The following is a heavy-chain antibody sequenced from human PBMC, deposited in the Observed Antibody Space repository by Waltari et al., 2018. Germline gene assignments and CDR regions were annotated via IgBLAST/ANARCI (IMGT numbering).Heavy chain of an antibody. CDR2: SKGSGTIT. V-gene: IGHV3-23*01. CDR1: GFTFKSYV. D-gene: IGHD3-10*01. CDR3: AKNSPYGTTWFGGVDP. Sequence: EVQLLESGGGLIQPGGSLRLSCAASGFTFKSYVMSWVRQAPGKGLEGVSSSKGSGTITDYADSVKGRFTISRDNSKNTLYLQMNSLRAEDTAVYYCAKNSPYGTTWFGGVDPWGQGTLVTVSS. J-gene: IGHJ5*02.